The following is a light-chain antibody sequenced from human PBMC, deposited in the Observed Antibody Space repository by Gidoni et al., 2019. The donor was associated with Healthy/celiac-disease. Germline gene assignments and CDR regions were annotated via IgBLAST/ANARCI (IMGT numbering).Light chain of an antibody. CDR1: SSDVGGYNF. Sequence: QSALTQPPSASGSPGQSVTISCTGTSSDVGGYNFVSWYQQHPGKAPKLMIYEVSKRPSGVPDRFSGSKSGNTASLTVSVLQAEDEADYYCNSYAGSNNLLFGGGTKLTVL. CDR3: NSYAGSNNLL. V-gene: IGLV2-8*01. J-gene: IGLJ2*01. CDR2: EVS.